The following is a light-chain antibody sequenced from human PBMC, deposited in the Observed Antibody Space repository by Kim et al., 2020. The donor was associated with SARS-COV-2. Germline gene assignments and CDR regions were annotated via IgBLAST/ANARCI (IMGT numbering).Light chain of an antibody. Sequence: QRGTIACSGSSSNIGSNYVYWYQQLPGTAPKLLIYRNNQRPSGVPDRFSGSKSGTSASLAISGLRSEDEADFYCAAWDDSLSALYVFGTGTKVTVL. CDR2: RNN. CDR3: AAWDDSLSALYV. J-gene: IGLJ1*01. V-gene: IGLV1-47*01. CDR1: SSNIGSNY.